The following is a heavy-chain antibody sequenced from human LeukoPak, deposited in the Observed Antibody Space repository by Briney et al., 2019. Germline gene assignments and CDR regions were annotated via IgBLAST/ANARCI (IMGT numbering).Heavy chain of an antibody. CDR3: ARDGDSYGRFDY. CDR1: GGSISSSNYY. V-gene: IGHV4-39*07. J-gene: IGHJ4*02. Sequence: SETLSLTCTVSGGSISSSNYYWAWIRQPPGKGLEWIGNIYYSGSTYYNPSLKSRVTISVDTSKNQFSLKLSSVTAADTAVYYCARDGDSYGRFDYWGQGTLVTVSS. CDR2: IYYSGST. D-gene: IGHD5-18*01.